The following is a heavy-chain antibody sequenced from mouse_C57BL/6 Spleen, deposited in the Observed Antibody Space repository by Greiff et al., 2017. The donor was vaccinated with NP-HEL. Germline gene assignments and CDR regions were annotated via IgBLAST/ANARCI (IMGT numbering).Heavy chain of an antibody. D-gene: IGHD2-4*01. CDR2: INPSNGGT. CDR1: GYTFTSYW. CDR3: ARGIYYDYPWYFDV. Sequence: QVQLQQPGTELVKPGASVKLSCKASGYTFTSYWMHWVKQRPGQGLEWIGNINPSNGGTNYNEKFKSKATLTVDKSSSTAYMQLSSLTSEDSAVYYCARGIYYDYPWYFDVWGTGTTVTVSS. V-gene: IGHV1-53*01. J-gene: IGHJ1*03.